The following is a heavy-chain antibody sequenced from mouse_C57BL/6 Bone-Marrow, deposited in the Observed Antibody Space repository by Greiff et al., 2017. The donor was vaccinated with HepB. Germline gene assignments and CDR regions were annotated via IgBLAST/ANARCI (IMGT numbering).Heavy chain of an antibody. D-gene: IGHD2-2*01. J-gene: IGHJ1*03. CDR2: IYPGSGNT. Sequence: QVQLKQSGPELVKPGASVKISCKASGYSFTSYYIHWVKQRPGQGLEWIGWIYPGSGNTKYNEKFKGKATLTADTSSSTAYMQLSSLTSEDSAVYYCARSTMVTTWYFDVWGTGTTVTVSS. CDR3: ARSTMVTTWYFDV. CDR1: GYSFTSYY. V-gene: IGHV1-66*01.